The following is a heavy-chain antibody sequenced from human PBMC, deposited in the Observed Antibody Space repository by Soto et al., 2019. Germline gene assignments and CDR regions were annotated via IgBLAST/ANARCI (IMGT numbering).Heavy chain of an antibody. CDR2: INHSGST. D-gene: IGHD4-17*01. CDR3: ARVHGMTTVTTFDY. V-gene: IGHV4-34*01. J-gene: IGHJ4*02. CDR1: GGSFSGYY. Sequence: SETLSLTCAVYGGSFSGYYWSWIRQPPGKGLEWIGEINHSGSTNYNPSLKSRVTISVDTSKNQFSLKLSSVTAADTAVYYCARVHGMTTVTTFDYWGQVTLVTVSS.